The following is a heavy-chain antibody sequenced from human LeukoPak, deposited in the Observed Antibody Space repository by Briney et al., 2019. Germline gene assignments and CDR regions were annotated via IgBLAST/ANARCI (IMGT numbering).Heavy chain of an antibody. J-gene: IGHJ5*02. Sequence: SETPSLTCAVYGGSFSGYYWSWIRQPPGKGLEWIGEINHSGSTNYNPSLKSRVTISVDTSKNQFSLKLSSVTAADTAVYYCARTLRPSGSYQLLKGWFDPWGQGTLVTVSS. D-gene: IGHD2-2*01. V-gene: IGHV4-34*01. CDR2: INHSGST. CDR1: GGSFSGYY. CDR3: ARTLRPSGSYQLLKGWFDP.